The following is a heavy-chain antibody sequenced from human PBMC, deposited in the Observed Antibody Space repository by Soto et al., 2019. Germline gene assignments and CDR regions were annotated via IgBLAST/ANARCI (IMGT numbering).Heavy chain of an antibody. CDR3: AKVVVVAATLRYFDL. V-gene: IGHV4-31*03. J-gene: IGHJ2*01. CDR1: GGSISSGCDY. D-gene: IGHD2-15*01. Sequence: SETLSLTCTVAGGSISSGCDYWSWIRQHPGKGLEWIGYIYYSGSTYYNPSLKSRVTISVDTSKNQFSLKLSSVTAADTAVYYCAKVVVVAATLRYFDLWGRGTLVTVSS. CDR2: IYYSGST.